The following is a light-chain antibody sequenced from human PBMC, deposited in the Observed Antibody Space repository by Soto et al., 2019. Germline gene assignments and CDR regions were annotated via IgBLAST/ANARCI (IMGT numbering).Light chain of an antibody. CDR2: GAS. Sequence: EIVMTQSPATLSVSPGERATLSCRASQGVGSNLAWYQHKPGQAPRLLIYGASTRATGIPARFSGSGSGTDLTLTISSLQSEDFAVYYCQQYNNWPRTFGQGTKLEIK. CDR1: QGVGSN. J-gene: IGKJ2*01. V-gene: IGKV3-15*01. CDR3: QQYNNWPRT.